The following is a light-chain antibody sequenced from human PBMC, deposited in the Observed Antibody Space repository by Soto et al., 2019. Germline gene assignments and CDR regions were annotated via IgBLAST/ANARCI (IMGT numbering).Light chain of an antibody. CDR1: SSDVGGYKY. CDR2: EVS. CDR3: SSYAGSSNV. Sequence: QSALTQPASVSGSPGQSITISCTGSSSDVGGYKYVSWYQHHPGKAPKLMIYEVSNRPSGISYRFSGSKSGNTASLTVSGLQAEDEADYYCSSYAGSSNVFGTGTKVTVL. V-gene: IGLV2-14*01. J-gene: IGLJ1*01.